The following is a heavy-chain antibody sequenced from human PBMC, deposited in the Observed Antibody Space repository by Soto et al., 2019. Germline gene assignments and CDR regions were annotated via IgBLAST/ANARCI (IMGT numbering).Heavy chain of an antibody. D-gene: IGHD3-22*01. CDR2: IIPIFGTA. Sequence: SVKVSCKASGGTFSSYAISWVRQAPGQGLEWMGGIIPIFGTANYAQKFQGRVTITADKSTSTAYMELSSLRSEDTAVYYCARTIVVVRSYYYGMDVWGQGTTVTVS. V-gene: IGHV1-69*06. CDR1: GGTFSSYA. CDR3: ARTIVVVRSYYYGMDV. J-gene: IGHJ6*02.